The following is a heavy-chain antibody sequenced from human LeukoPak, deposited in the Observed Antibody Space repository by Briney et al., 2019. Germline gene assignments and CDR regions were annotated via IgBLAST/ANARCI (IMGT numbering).Heavy chain of an antibody. CDR2: IFPGDSDT. CDR1: GXGFTSYW. Sequence: GESLKISCKGSGXGFTSYWIGWVRHMPGKGLEWMAIIFPGDSDTRYSPSFQGQVTISADKSITTAYLQWSSLKASDTAMYYCARLDYDDYVFDYWGQGTLVTVSS. V-gene: IGHV5-51*01. J-gene: IGHJ4*02. CDR3: ARLDYDDYVFDY. D-gene: IGHD3-16*01.